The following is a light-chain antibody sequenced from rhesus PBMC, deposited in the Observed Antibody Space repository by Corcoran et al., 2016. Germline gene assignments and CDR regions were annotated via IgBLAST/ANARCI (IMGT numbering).Light chain of an antibody. V-gene: IGKV1-25*01. Sequence: DIQMTQSPSSLSASVGDRVTITCRASQGITNDLAWYKQKPGETPKLLIYEATSLQSGISSRFSGSGSGTDFTLTIRSLQPEDFATYYCQHYYSIPYSFGQGTKVEIK. CDR1: QGITND. J-gene: IGKJ2*01. CDR2: EAT. CDR3: QHYYSIPYS.